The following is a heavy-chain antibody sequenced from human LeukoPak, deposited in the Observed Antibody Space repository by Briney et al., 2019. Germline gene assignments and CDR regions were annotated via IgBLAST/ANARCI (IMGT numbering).Heavy chain of an antibody. CDR3: ARDKVPTFYYYYYMDV. Sequence: ASVKVSCKASGYTFTSYGISWVRQAPGQGLEWMGWISAYNGNTNYAQKLQGRVTMTTDTSTSTAYMELRSLRSDDTAVYYCARDKVPTFYYYYYMDVWGKGTTVTVSS. CDR1: GYTFTSYG. J-gene: IGHJ6*03. V-gene: IGHV1-18*01. CDR2: ISAYNGNT.